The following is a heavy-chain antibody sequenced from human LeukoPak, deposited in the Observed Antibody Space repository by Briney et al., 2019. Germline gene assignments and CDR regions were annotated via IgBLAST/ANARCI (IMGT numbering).Heavy chain of an antibody. CDR1: GGPFHSYA. J-gene: IGHJ6*02. V-gene: IGHV1-69*01. D-gene: IGHD2-15*01. Sequence: SVKVSFKGSGGPFHSYAISWVRPAPGPGLGWMGGIIPIFGTANYAQKFQGRVTITADESTSTAYMELSSLRSEDTAVYYCARGAVVVTSYYYYGMDVWGQGTTVTVSS. CDR2: IIPIFGTA. CDR3: ARGAVVVTSYYYYGMDV.